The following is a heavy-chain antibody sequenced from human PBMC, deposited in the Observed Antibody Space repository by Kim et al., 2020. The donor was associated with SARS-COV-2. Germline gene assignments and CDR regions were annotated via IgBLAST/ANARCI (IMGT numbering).Heavy chain of an antibody. V-gene: IGHV7-4-1*02. CDR3: ARNAPMARPHY. D-gene: IGHD3-10*01. J-gene: IGHJ4*02. Sequence: ASVKVSCKASGYSFTTYTMNWVRQAPGQGLEWMGWINPNTGNPTYAQGFTGRFVFSLDTSVSTAYLQISTLKAEDTAVYYCARNAPMARPHYWGQGTLVTVSS. CDR2: INPNTGNP. CDR1: GYSFTTYT.